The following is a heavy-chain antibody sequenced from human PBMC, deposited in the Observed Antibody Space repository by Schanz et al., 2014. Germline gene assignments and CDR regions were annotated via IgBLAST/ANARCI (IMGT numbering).Heavy chain of an antibody. Sequence: QVQLVQSGAEVKKPGASVKVSCKASGYSFTDYYLHWVRQAPGQGLEWMGRIYPNSCGTNLAQKFQGRVTMTGDTSISTAYMELSRLRSDDTAVYYCARGLVRYFAYWGQGTLVTVSS. CDR2: IYPNSCGT. CDR3: ARGLVRYFAY. V-gene: IGHV1-2*06. J-gene: IGHJ4*02. D-gene: IGHD6-19*01. CDR1: GYSFTDYY.